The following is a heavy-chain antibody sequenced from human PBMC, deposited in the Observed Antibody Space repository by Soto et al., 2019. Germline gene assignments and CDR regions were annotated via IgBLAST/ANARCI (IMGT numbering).Heavy chain of an antibody. V-gene: IGHV4-59*08. CDR3: ARRYGSCFDY. D-gene: IGHD5-18*01. CDR2: IHPGWGA. CDR1: GGSISAYY. J-gene: IGHJ4*02. Sequence: PSETLSLTCTISGGSISAYYWGWIRQPPGKGLEWIGYIHPGWGANYNPSLKSRVTISVDTSKNQFSLKLSSVTAADTAVYYCARRYGSCFDYWGQGTLVTVSS.